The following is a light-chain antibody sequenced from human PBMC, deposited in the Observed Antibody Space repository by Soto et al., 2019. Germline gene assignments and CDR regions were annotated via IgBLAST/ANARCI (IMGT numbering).Light chain of an antibody. CDR1: SSDIGGYND. CDR2: EVS. CDR3: SSYTSSVAHV. J-gene: IGLJ1*01. V-gene: IGLV2-14*01. Sequence: QSALTQPASVSGSPGQSITIPCTGTSSDIGGYNDVSWYQQHPGKAPKLMIYEVSHRPSGISNRFSGSKSGNTASLTISGLQAEDEADYYCSSYTSSVAHVFGTGTKVTAL.